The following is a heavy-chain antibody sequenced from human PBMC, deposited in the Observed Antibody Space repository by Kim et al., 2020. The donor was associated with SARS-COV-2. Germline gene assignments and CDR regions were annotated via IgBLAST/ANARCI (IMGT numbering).Heavy chain of an antibody. CDR3: ARGPDGSVFLTGYLDY. J-gene: IGHJ4*02. V-gene: IGHV3-48*03. Sequence: GGSLRLSCAASGFTFSSYEMNWVHQAPGKGLEWVSYISSSGSTIYYADSVKGRFTISRDNAKNSLYLQMNSLRAEDTAVYYCARGPDGSVFLTGYLDYWGQGTLVTVSS. D-gene: IGHD3-10*01. CDR2: ISSSGSTI. CDR1: GFTFSSYE.